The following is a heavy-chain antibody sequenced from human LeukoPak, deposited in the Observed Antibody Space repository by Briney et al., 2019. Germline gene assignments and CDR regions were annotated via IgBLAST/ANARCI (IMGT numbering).Heavy chain of an antibody. D-gene: IGHD6-13*01. CDR2: ITPFNGNT. Sequence: GASVKVSCKASGYTFTYRYLHWVRQAPGQALEWMGWITPFNGNTNYAQKFQDRVTITRDRSMSTAYMELSSLRSEDTAVYYCARDYSSSFNFDYWGQGTLVTVSS. CDR3: ARDYSSSFNFDY. J-gene: IGHJ4*02. V-gene: IGHV1-45*02. CDR1: GYTFTYRY.